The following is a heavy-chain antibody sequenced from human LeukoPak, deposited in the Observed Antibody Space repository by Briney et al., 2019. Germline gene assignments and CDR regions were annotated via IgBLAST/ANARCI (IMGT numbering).Heavy chain of an antibody. Sequence: ASVKVSCKASGYTFTSYGISWVRQAPGQGLEWMGCINADNGKTNHAQKLQGRVTMTTDTSTSTAYMELRGVRSDHTAVYYCARQAAAGWSDYWGQGTLVTVSS. V-gene: IGHV1-18*01. CDR3: ARQAAAGWSDY. CDR2: INADNGKT. D-gene: IGHD6-13*01. CDR1: GYTFTSYG. J-gene: IGHJ4*02.